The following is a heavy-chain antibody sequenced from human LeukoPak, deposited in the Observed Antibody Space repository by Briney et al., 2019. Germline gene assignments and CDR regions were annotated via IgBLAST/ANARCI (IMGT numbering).Heavy chain of an antibody. CDR3: ARVKAMWDGCFDP. J-gene: IGHJ5*02. Sequence: ASVKVSCKASGYTFTSYYMHWVRQAPGQGLEWMGIINPSGGSTSYAQKFPGRITITTDTSTSTVYMKLSSLRSEYTAVYYCARVKAMWDGCFDPWGQLTLVTVSS. CDR1: GYTFTSYY. D-gene: IGHD1-26*01. CDR2: INPSGGST. V-gene: IGHV1-46*01.